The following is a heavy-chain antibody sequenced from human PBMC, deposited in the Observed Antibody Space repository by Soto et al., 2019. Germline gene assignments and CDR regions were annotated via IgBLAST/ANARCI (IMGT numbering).Heavy chain of an antibody. V-gene: IGHV3-21*01. CDR2: ISSSSSYI. CDR1: GFTFSSYS. J-gene: IGHJ4*02. CDR3: ARPPNYYDSRGYYGY. Sequence: EVQLVESGGGLVKPGGSLRLSCAASGFTFSSYSMNWVRQAPGKGLEWVSSISSSSSYIYYADSVKGRFTISRDNAKNSLYLQMNILRADDTAVYYCARPPNYYDSRGYYGYWGQGTLVTVSS. D-gene: IGHD3-22*01.